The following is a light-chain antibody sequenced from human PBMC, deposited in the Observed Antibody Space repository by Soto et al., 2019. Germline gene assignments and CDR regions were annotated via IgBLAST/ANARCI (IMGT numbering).Light chain of an antibody. CDR1: QSISSTS. Sequence: EIVLTQSPGTLSLFPGERAILSCRASQSISSTSLAWYQQRPGQAPRLVIYGASNRATGIPDRFSGSGSGTDFTLTINRLEPEDFAMFYCQQYGSSPLTFGGGTKVEIK. V-gene: IGKV3-20*01. CDR2: GAS. CDR3: QQYGSSPLT. J-gene: IGKJ4*01.